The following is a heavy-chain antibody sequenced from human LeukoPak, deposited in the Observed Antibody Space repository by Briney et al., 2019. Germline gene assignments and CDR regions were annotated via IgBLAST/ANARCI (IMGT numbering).Heavy chain of an antibody. CDR1: GFTFSSYS. Sequence: PGGSLRLSCAASGFTFSSYSMNWVRQAPGKGLEWVSSISSSSSYIYYADSVKGRFTISRDNAKNSLYLQMNSLRAEDTAVYYCARDRSHDSSAYNPRWYFDLWGRGTLVTVSS. CDR3: ARDRSHDSSAYNPRWYFDL. CDR2: ISSSSSYI. V-gene: IGHV3-21*01. D-gene: IGHD3-22*01. J-gene: IGHJ2*01.